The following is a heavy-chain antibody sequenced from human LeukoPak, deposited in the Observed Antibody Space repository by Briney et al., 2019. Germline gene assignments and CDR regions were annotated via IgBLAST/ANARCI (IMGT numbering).Heavy chain of an antibody. V-gene: IGHV3-23*01. Sequence: GGSLRLSCAASGFTFSSYAMSWVRQAPGKGREWVSAISGSGGSTYYADSVKGRFTISRDNSKNTLYLQMNSLRAEDTAVYYCAKRSPKVKYYYDFFDYWGQGTLVTVSS. CDR1: GFTFSSYA. D-gene: IGHD3-10*01. CDR3: AKRSPKVKYYYDFFDY. J-gene: IGHJ4*02. CDR2: ISGSGGST.